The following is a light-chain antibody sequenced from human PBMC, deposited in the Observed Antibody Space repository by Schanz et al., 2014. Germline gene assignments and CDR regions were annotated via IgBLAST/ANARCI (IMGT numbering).Light chain of an antibody. CDR1: TSDVGGYNY. J-gene: IGLJ2*01. CDR3: CSYAGSSTFVI. Sequence: QSALTQPASVSGSPGQSITISCTGTTSDVGGYNYVSWYQQHPGKAPKLMIYDVSSRPSGVSNRFSGSKSGNTASLTISGLQAEDEADYYCCSYAGSSTFVIFGGGTKLTVL. CDR2: DVS. V-gene: IGLV2-14*01.